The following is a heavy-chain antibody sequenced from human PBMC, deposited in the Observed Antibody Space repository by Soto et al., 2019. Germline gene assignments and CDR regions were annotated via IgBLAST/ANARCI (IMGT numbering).Heavy chain of an antibody. CDR2: LYYSGNT. D-gene: IGHD6-19*01. J-gene: IGHJ4*02. CDR3: ARLAGAEELAY. V-gene: IGHV4-31*03. CDR1: GGPISSGGYS. Sequence: SETLSLTCSVSGGPISSGGYSWTWIRHRPGQGLEWIGYLYYSGNTYYNPSLKSRVSIAVDTSMNQFSLEVTSVTAADTAVYYCARLAGAEELAYWGKGNMVTVSA.